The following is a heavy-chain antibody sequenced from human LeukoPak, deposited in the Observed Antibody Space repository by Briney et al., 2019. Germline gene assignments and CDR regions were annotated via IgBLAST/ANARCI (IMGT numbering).Heavy chain of an antibody. CDR1: GGSISSYC. D-gene: IGHD2-15*01. J-gene: IGHJ4*02. CDR3: YIFDY. Sequence: SETLSLTCTVSGGSISSYCWSWIRQPPGEGLEWIGYIYYSGNTNYNPSLKSRVTISVDTSDTAVYYCARHSNGGDCSGGSCYIFDYWGQGALVTVSS. V-gene: IGHV4-59*01. CDR2: IYYSGNT.